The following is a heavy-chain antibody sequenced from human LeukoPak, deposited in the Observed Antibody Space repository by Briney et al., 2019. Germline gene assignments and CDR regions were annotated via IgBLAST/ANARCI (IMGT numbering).Heavy chain of an antibody. CDR1: GGSVSSRSYY. V-gene: IGHV4-39*07. CDR2: IYYSGST. D-gene: IGHD6-13*01. Sequence: SETLSLTCPVSGGSVSSRSYYWAWIRQPPGTGLEWIGRIYYSGSTYYNPSLKSRVTMSVDTSKNQFSLKLSSVTAADTAVYYCVRDPGYSNSWYYFDYWGQGTLVTVSS. CDR3: VRDPGYSNSWYYFDY. J-gene: IGHJ4*02.